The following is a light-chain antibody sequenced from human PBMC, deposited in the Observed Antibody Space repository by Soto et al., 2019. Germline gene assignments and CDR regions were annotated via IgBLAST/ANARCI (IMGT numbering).Light chain of an antibody. V-gene: IGKV2-30*01. CDR3: VKASYWPLT. CDR1: QGLLFRDGNTF. J-gene: IGKJ3*01. Sequence: DVLLTQSPLSLPVTLGQPASISCRSSQGLLFRDGNTFLSWFQQRPGQSPRRLIYQVYKRDSGVPDRFSGSGSGIYFTLEISRVEADNVGIYYSVKASYWPLTFGPGTRVEIK. CDR2: QVY.